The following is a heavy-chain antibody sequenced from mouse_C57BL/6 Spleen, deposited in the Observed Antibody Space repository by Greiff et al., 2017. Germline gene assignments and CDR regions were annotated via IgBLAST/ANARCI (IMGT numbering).Heavy chain of an antibody. CDR3: ARWYGSSLYYAMDY. D-gene: IGHD1-1*01. J-gene: IGHJ4*01. Sequence: VQLQQSGPELVKPGASVKISCKASGYSFTDYNMNWVKQSNGKSLEWIGVINPNYGTTSSNQKFKGKATLTVDQSSSTAYMQLISLTSEDSAVYYCARWYGSSLYYAMDYRGQGTSVTVST. CDR1: GYSFTDYN. V-gene: IGHV1-39*01. CDR2: INPNYGTT.